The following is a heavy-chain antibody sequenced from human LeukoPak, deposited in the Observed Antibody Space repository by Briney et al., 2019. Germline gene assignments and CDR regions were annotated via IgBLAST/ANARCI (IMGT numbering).Heavy chain of an antibody. CDR3: ARTRYCSGATCYSPELFDS. D-gene: IGHD2-15*01. Sequence: PSETLSLTCAVSGYSISSGFHWGWLRQSPGKGLEWIGSILHGGNTYYNPSLKSRVTISVDTSMNQFSLRVTSVTAADTAVYYCARTRYCSGATCYSPELFDSWGQGTMVTVSS. CDR2: ILHGGNT. CDR1: GYSISSGFH. J-gene: IGHJ4*02. V-gene: IGHV4-38-2*01.